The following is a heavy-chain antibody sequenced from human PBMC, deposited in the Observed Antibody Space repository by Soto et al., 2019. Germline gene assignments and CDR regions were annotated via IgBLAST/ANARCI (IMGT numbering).Heavy chain of an antibody. CDR3: ATAGYDSSGYYFYAMDV. V-gene: IGHV3-13*05. D-gene: IGHD3-22*01. CDR2: IGTAGDP. J-gene: IGHJ6*02. Sequence: EEQLVESGGGLVQPGGSLRLSCVASGFILSGYDMHWVRQATGEGLEWVSAIGTAGDPYYSGSVKGRFTISKGNAENSVYLQMNRLRAGDTAVYYCATAGYDSSGYYFYAMDVWGAGTAVTVSS. CDR1: GFILSGYD.